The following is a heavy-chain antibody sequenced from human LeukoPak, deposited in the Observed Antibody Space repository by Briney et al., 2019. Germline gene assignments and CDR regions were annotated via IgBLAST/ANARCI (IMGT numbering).Heavy chain of an antibody. J-gene: IGHJ6*03. CDR2: IYSGGST. Sequence: GSLRLSCAASGFTFSSYAMSWVRQAPGKGLEWVSVIYSGGSTYYADSVKGRFTISRGNSKNTLYLQMNSLRAEDTAVYYCARGPGVGARLGYYYMDVWGKGTTVTVSS. CDR3: ARGPGVGARLGYYYMDV. V-gene: IGHV3-53*01. D-gene: IGHD1-26*01. CDR1: GFTFSSYA.